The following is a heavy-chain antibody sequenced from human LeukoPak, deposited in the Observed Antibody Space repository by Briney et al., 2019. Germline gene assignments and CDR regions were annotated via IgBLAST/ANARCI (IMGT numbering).Heavy chain of an antibody. V-gene: IGHV3-48*01. D-gene: IGHD1-26*01. CDR1: GFTFSSYS. CDR2: ISSSSSTI. Sequence: GGSLRLSCAASGFTFSSYSMNWVRQAPGKGLEWVSFISSSSSTIYYADSVKGRFTISRDNAKNTLYLQMNSLRAEDTAVYYCARDLWELLMVKGCNDYWGQGTLVTVCS. CDR3: ARDLWELLMVKGCNDY. J-gene: IGHJ4*02.